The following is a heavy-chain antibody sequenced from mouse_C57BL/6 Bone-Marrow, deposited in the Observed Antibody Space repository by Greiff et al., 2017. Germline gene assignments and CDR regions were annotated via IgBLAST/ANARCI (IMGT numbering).Heavy chain of an antibody. D-gene: IGHD3-1*01. CDR1: GYTFTSYW. CDR2: IDPSDSYT. V-gene: IGHV1-59*01. Sequence: QVQLQQPGAELVRPGTSVKLSCKASGYTFTSYWMHWVKQRPGQGLEWIGVIDPSDSYTNYNQKFKGKATLTVDTSSSPAYMQLSSLTSEDSAVYYCARARRFAYWGQGTLVTVSA. CDR3: ARARRFAY. J-gene: IGHJ3*01.